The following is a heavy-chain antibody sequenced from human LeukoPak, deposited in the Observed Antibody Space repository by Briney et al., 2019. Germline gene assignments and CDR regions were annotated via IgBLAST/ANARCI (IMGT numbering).Heavy chain of an antibody. CDR2: INPKSGGT. V-gene: IGHV1-2*02. CDR3: AARGSGSYSS. J-gene: IGHJ5*02. Sequence: GASVKVSCKAPGYTFIDYYMHWVRQAPGQGLEWMGWINPKSGGTNYAQKFQGRVTVTTDTSISTAYMELNSLRSDDTAVYYCAARGSGSYSSWGQGTLVTVSS. D-gene: IGHD3-10*01. CDR1: GYTFIDYY.